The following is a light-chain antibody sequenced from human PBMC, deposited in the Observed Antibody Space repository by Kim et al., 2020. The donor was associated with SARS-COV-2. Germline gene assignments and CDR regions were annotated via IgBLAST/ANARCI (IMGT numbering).Light chain of an antibody. V-gene: IGLV3-1*01. CDR3: QAWDRTTVV. CDR2: QDS. Sequence: VSPGQTASITCSGDKLGDKYACWYQQKPGQSPVLGIYQDSKRPSGIPERFSGSNSGNTATLTISGTQAMDEADYYCQAWDRTTVVFGGGTQLTVL. J-gene: IGLJ2*01. CDR1: KLGDKY.